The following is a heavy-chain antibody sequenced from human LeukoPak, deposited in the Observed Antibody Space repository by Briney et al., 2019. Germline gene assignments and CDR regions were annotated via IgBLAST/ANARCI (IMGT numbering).Heavy chain of an antibody. V-gene: IGHV6-1*01. CDR2: TYHRSKWYK. CDR3: AREHSSGWYGPPFDY. Sequence: SQTLSLTCAISGDSVSSDSAAWNWIRQSPSRGLEWLGSTYHRSKWYKDYAVSVISRISVSPDTPKNQFSLQLNSVTAADTAVYYCAREHSSGWYGPPFDYWGQGTLVTVSS. CDR1: GDSVSSDSAA. J-gene: IGHJ4*02. D-gene: IGHD6-19*01.